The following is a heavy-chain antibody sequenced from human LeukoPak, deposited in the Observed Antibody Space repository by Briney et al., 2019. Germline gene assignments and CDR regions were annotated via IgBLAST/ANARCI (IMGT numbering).Heavy chain of an antibody. D-gene: IGHD3-10*01. J-gene: IGHJ4*02. V-gene: IGHV4-34*01. CDR2: INHSGST. Sequence: SETLSLTCAVYGGSFSGYYWSWIRQPPGKGLEWIGEINHSGSTNYSPSLKSRVTISVDTSKNQFSLKLSSVTAADTAVYYCARGGVIWSWGYWGRGTLVTVSS. CDR1: GGSFSGYY. CDR3: ARGGVIWSWGY.